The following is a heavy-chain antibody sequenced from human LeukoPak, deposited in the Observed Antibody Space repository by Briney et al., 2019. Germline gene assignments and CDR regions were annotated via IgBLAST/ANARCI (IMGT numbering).Heavy chain of an antibody. J-gene: IGHJ5*02. V-gene: IGHV3-48*03. D-gene: IGHD1-26*01. Sequence: PGGSLRLSCAASGFTFSSYEMNWVRQAPGKGLEWVSYISSSGSTIYYADSVKGRFTISRDNAKNSLYLQMNSLRAEDTAVYYCARDLGFAGFDPWGQGTLVTVSS. CDR1: GFTFSSYE. CDR3: ARDLGFAGFDP. CDR2: ISSSGSTI.